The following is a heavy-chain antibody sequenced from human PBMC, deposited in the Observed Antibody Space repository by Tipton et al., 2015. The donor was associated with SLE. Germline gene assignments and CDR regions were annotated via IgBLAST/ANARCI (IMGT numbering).Heavy chain of an antibody. J-gene: IGHJ4*02. CDR1: GLSFSTFW. CDR3: ARIHYYGSGSRDY. V-gene: IGHV3-7*01. Sequence: SLRLSCAATGLSFSTFWMSWVRQAPGKGLEWVANIKGDGSEKNYVDSVKGRFTISRDNAQNSLFLQLTALRAEDTAVYYCARIHYYGSGSRDYWGQGTLVTVSS. CDR2: IKGDGSEK. D-gene: IGHD3-10*01.